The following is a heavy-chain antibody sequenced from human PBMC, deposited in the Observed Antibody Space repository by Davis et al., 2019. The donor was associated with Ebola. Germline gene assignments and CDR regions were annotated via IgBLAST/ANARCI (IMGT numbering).Heavy chain of an antibody. D-gene: IGHD3-10*01. CDR1: GFTFSNAW. V-gene: IGHV3-15*07. J-gene: IGHJ4*02. Sequence: PSETLSLTCAASGFTFSNAWMNWVRQAPGKGLEWVGRIKSKTDGGTTDYAAPVKGRFTISRDDSKNTLYLQMNSLKTEDTAVYYCTTLFNHAPGDYWGQGTLVTVSS. CDR3: TTLFNHAPGDY. CDR2: IKSKTDGGTT.